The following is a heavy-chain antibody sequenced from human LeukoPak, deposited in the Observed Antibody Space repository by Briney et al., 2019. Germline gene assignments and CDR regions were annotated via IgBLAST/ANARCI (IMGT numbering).Heavy chain of an antibody. V-gene: IGHV4-34*01. CDR1: GGSFSGYY. J-gene: IGHJ4*02. CDR3: ASFGLTNYFDY. D-gene: IGHD3/OR15-3a*01. Sequence: SETLSLTCAVYGGSFSGYYWSWIPQPPGKGLEWIGEINHSGSTNYNPSLKSRVTISVDTSKNQFSLKLSSVTAADTAVYYCASFGLTNYFDYWGQGTLVTVSS. CDR2: INHSGST.